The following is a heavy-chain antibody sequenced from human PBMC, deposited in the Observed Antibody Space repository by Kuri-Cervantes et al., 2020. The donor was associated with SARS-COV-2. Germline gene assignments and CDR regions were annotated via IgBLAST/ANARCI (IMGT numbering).Heavy chain of an antibody. CDR1: GFTFSSYG. CDR2: ISYDGSNK. V-gene: IGHV3-30*03. CDR3: ARVGGGNSDAFDI. D-gene: IGHD4-23*01. Sequence: LSLTCAASGFTFSSYGMHWVRQAPGKGLEWVAVISYDGSNKYYADSVKGRFTISRDNSKNTLYLQMNSLRAEDTAVYYCARVGGGNSDAFDIWGQGTMVTVSS. J-gene: IGHJ3*02.